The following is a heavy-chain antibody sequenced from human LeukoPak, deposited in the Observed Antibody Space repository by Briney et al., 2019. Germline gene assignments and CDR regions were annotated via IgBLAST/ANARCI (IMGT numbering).Heavy chain of an antibody. CDR3: AKAPGYLYYFDY. V-gene: IGHV3-9*01. CDR1: GFTFDDYA. Sequence: GGSLRLSCAASGFTFDDYAMHWVRHAPGKGLEWVSGISWNSGSIGYADSVKGRFTISRDNAKNSLYLQMNSLRAEDTALYYCAKAPGYLYYFDYWGQGTLVTVSS. CDR2: ISWNSGSI. J-gene: IGHJ4*02. D-gene: IGHD3-9*01.